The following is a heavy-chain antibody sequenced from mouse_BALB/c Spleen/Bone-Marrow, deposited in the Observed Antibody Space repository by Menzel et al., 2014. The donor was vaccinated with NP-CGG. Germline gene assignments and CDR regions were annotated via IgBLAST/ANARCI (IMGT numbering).Heavy chain of an antibody. CDR3: ARSGGGRTYYFDF. D-gene: IGHD1-3*01. V-gene: IGHV1-69*02. CDR1: GYTFTSYW. CDR2: ISPSDSYT. Sequence: QVHVKQSGAELVRPGASVQLSCKASGYTFTSYWINWVKQRPGQGLEWIGNISPSDSYTNYNQKFRDKATLTVDKLSSTGYMRLSSRTSENSAVYFCARSGGGRTYYFDFWGQGTILTVSS. J-gene: IGHJ2*01.